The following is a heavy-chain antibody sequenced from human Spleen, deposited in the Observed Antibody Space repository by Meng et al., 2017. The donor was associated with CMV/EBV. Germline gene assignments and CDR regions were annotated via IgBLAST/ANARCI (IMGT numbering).Heavy chain of an antibody. CDR1: GFTFSSHW. Sequence: GESLKISCAASGFTFSSHWMHWVRQAPGKGLVWVSRITFDGSTTSYADSVRGRFTISRDNAKNTLYLQMNSLRVEDTAVYYCARDYYDSSTYYPDYWGQGTLVTVSS. V-gene: IGHV3-74*01. CDR2: ITFDGSTT. J-gene: IGHJ4*02. D-gene: IGHD3-22*01. CDR3: ARDYYDSSTYYPDY.